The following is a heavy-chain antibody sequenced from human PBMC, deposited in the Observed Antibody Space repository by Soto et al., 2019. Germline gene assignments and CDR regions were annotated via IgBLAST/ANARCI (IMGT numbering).Heavy chain of an antibody. V-gene: IGHV1-24*01. J-gene: IGHJ6*02. CDR2: FDPEDGET. CDR3: ATVQTVAFYYYYYGMDV. Sequence: ASVKVSCKVSGYTLTELSMHWVRQAPGKGLEWMGGFDPEDGETIYAQKFQGRVTMTEDTSTDTAYMELSSLRSEDTAVYYCATVQTVAFYYYYYGMDVWGQVTTVTVSS. CDR1: GYTLTELS. D-gene: IGHD2-15*01.